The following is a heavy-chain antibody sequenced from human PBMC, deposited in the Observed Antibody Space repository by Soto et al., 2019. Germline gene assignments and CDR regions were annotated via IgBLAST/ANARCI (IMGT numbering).Heavy chain of an antibody. V-gene: IGHV3-72*01. CDR1: GFTFSDYY. Sequence: EVQLVHSGGGLVQPGGSPRLSCAASGFTFSDYYMDWVRQVTEKGLEWLGRSRNKANSYNTEYAPSVKGRFSNSIDDSKDSMHLQMHSLKSEESGVYYCARDTGGSYDYWGQGAVVTVSS. CDR2: SRNKANSYNT. J-gene: IGHJ4*02. D-gene: IGHD3-16*01. CDR3: ARDTGGSYDY.